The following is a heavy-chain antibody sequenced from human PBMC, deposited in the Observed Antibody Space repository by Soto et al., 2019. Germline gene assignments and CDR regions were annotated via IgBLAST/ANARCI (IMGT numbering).Heavy chain of an antibody. CDR3: TRVADGGLFNY. V-gene: IGHV4-61*01. Sequence: SETLSLTCTVSGGSVSSGSYYWSWIRQPPGKGLEWIGYIYYSGSTNYNPSLKSRVTISVDTSRNQISLNLNSVTAADTAVYYCTRVADGGLFNYWGQGILVTVS. J-gene: IGHJ4*02. D-gene: IGHD6-19*01. CDR1: GGSVSSGSYY. CDR2: IYYSGST.